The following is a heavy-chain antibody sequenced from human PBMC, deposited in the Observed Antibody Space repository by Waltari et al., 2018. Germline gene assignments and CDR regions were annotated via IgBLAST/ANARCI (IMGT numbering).Heavy chain of an antibody. CDR1: GFTLSSYA. D-gene: IGHD1-1*01. V-gene: IGHV3-23*04. Sequence: EVQLVESGGGLVQPGGPLRPPCPASGFTLSSYAMRRVRQAPGKGLEWVSAISGSGGSTYYADSVKGRFTISRDNSKNTLYLQMNSLRAEDTAVYYCAKAAPGTLVYWGQGTLVTVSS. CDR2: ISGSGGST. J-gene: IGHJ4*02. CDR3: AKAAPGTLVY.